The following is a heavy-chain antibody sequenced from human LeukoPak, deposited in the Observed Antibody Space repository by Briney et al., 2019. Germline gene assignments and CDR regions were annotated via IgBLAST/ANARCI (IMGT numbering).Heavy chain of an antibody. CDR1: GGSISSSSYY. CDR2: IYYSGST. CDR3: ARGGYGAHDY. J-gene: IGHJ4*02. V-gene: IGHV4-39*07. D-gene: IGHD4/OR15-4a*01. Sequence: PSETLSLTCTVSGGSISSSSYYWGWIRQPPGKGLEWIGSIYYSGSTYYNPSLKSRVTISVDTSKNQFSLKLSSVTAADTAVYYCARGGYGAHDYWGQGTLVTVSS.